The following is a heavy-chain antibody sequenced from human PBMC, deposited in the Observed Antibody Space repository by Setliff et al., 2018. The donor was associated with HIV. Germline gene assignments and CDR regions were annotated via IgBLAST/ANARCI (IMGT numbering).Heavy chain of an antibody. CDR3: ARHVVVVITVPNWFDP. CDR2: TYHSGST. D-gene: IGHD3-22*01. CDR1: GGSISSGGYY. J-gene: IGHJ5*02. Sequence: PSETLSLTCTVSGGSISSGGYYWSWIRQHPGKGLEWIGYTYHSGSTYYNPSLKSRVTISVDTSKNQFSLKLSSVTAADTAVYYCARHVVVVITVPNWFDPWGQGTLVTVSS. V-gene: IGHV4-39*01.